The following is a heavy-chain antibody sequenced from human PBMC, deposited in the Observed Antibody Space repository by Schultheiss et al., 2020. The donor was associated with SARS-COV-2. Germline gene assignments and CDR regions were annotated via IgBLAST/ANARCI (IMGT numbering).Heavy chain of an antibody. Sequence: GSLRLSCAASGFTFSSYAMHWVRQAPGKGLEWVAVISYDGSNKYYADSVKGRFTISRDNSKNTLYLQMNSLRAEDTAVYYCARSIAVAGKNNLGRLDYWGQGTLVTVSS. D-gene: IGHD6-19*01. J-gene: IGHJ4*02. CDR2: ISYDGSNK. CDR3: ARSIAVAGKNNLGRLDY. V-gene: IGHV3-30*04. CDR1: GFTFSSYA.